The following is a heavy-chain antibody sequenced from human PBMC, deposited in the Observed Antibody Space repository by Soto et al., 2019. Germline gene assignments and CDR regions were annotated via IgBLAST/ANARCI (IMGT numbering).Heavy chain of an antibody. CDR2: ISNGGSFT. V-gene: IGHV3-11*06. Sequence: PGASLTLSCAASGLTFSDHNLSWISQDPGKGLAWVGYISNGGSFTRYADSGKGRFSISRDNAKNSLYLQINSLRGDDTAVYYCVRSGDNYNLLDYWGQGT. CDR1: GLTFSDHN. J-gene: IGHJ4*02. CDR3: VRSGDNYNLLDY. D-gene: IGHD1-1*01.